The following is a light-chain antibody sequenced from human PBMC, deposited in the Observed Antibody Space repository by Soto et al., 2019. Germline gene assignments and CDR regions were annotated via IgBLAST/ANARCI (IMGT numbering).Light chain of an antibody. CDR2: GAS. V-gene: IGKV3-15*01. CDR1: QSVNSN. J-gene: IGKJ2*01. CDR3: QQYNNWPPPYT. Sequence: EIVMTQSPATLSLSPGERATLSCRASQSVNSNLAWYQQKPGQAPRLLIYGASTRATGIPARFSGSGSGTEFTLTISSLRPEDFAVYYCQQYNNWPPPYTFGQGTKLEIK.